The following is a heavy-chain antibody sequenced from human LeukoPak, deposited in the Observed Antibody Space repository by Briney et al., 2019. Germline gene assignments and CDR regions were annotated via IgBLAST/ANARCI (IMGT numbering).Heavy chain of an antibody. D-gene: IGHD5-18*01. Sequence: PSETLSLTCTVSGGSISSSSYYWGWIRQPPGKGLEWIGSIYYSGSTYYNPSLKSRVTISVDTSKNQFSLKLSSVTAADTAVYYCARHGAAMAYDYMDVWGKGTTATVSS. CDR2: IYYSGST. CDR3: ARHGAAMAYDYMDV. CDR1: GGSISSSSYY. V-gene: IGHV4-39*01. J-gene: IGHJ6*03.